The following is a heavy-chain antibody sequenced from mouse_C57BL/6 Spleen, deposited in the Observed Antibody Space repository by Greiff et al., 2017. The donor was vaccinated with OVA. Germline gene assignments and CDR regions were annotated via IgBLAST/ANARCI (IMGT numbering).Heavy chain of an antibody. J-gene: IGHJ3*01. D-gene: IGHD2-5*01. Sequence: VQLMESGAELVKPGASVKISCKASGYAFSSYWMNWVKQRPGKGLEWIGQIYPGDGDTNYNGKFKGKATLTADKSSSTAYMQLSSLTSEDSAFYFCARGDSNYLAWFAYWGQGTLVTVSA. CDR1: GYAFSSYW. CDR3: ARGDSNYLAWFAY. CDR2: IYPGDGDT. V-gene: IGHV1-80*01.